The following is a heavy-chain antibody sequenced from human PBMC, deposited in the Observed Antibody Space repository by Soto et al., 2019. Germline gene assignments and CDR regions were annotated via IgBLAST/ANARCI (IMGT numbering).Heavy chain of an antibody. D-gene: IGHD3-16*01. V-gene: IGHV3-23*01. Sequence: EVQLLESGGDVVRPGGSLRLSCAASGFTFSSYAMGWVRQAPGKGLEWVAGVSRAGTYTFYADSGRGRFSISRANSLDTVDLYMNALRGDDTAVYFCVKYTVTEDLGESWGQGTLVSVSS. CDR1: GFTFSSYA. J-gene: IGHJ5*02. CDR2: VSRAGTYT. CDR3: VKYTVTEDLGES.